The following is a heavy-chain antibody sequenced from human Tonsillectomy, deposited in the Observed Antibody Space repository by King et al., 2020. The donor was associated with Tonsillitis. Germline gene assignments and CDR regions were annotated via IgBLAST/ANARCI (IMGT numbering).Heavy chain of an antibody. CDR2: ISYDGSNK. V-gene: IGHV3-30*18. CDR1: GFTFSTFD. Sequence: VQVVESGGGVVQPGRSLRLSCAASGFTFSTFDIHWVRQAPGKGLEWVAVISYDGSNKYYVDSVKGRFTISRDNSKNTLYLQMNSLRAEDTAVYFCAKDLIDYYDSSGYLDYWGQGTLVTVSS. CDR3: AKDLIDYYDSSGYLDY. J-gene: IGHJ4*02. D-gene: IGHD3-22*01.